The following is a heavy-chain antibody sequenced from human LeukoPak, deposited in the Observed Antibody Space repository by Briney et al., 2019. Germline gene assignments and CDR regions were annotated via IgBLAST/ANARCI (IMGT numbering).Heavy chain of an antibody. CDR1: VGTYSRYA. V-gene: IGHV1-69*10. CDR3: ARVPPTVTTYYFGY. Sequence: SSVPVSLQASVGTYSRYAINAVRPAPGQGLDWMGRIIPILGIGNYAQKFQGRVTITSDKSTNTAYIELSSLRSEDTAVYYCARVPPTVTTYYFGYYCHRALVTVSS. J-gene: IGHJ4*01. D-gene: IGHD4-17*01. CDR2: IIPILGIG.